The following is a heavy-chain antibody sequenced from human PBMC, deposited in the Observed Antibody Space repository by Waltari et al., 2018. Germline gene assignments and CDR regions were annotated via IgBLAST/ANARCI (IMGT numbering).Heavy chain of an antibody. CDR3: ARGPGSSTGFDY. D-gene: IGHD3-10*01. CDR2: IYTSGST. V-gene: IGHV4-61*02. Sequence: QVQLQESGPGLVKPSQTLSLTCTVSGGSISSGSYYWSWTRQPAGKGLEWIGRIYTSGSTNYNPSLKSRVTISVDTSKNQFSLKLSSVTAADTAVYYCARGPGSSTGFDYWGQGTLVTVSS. J-gene: IGHJ4*02. CDR1: GGSISSGSYY.